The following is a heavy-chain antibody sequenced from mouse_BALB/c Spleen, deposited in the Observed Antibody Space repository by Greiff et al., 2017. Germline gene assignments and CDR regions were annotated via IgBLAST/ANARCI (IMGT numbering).Heavy chain of an antibody. Sequence: EVKLVESGGGLVQPGGSLRLSCATSGFTFTDYYMSWVRQPPGKALEWLGFIRNKANGYTTEYSASVKGRFTISRDNSQSILYLQMNTLRAEDSATYYCARVFGNYVGFDYWGQGTTLTVSS. D-gene: IGHD2-1*01. J-gene: IGHJ2*01. CDR1: GFTFTDYY. CDR3: ARVFGNYVGFDY. V-gene: IGHV7-3*02. CDR2: IRNKANGYTT.